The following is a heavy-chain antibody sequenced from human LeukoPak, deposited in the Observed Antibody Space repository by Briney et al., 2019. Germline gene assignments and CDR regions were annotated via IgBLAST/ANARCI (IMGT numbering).Heavy chain of an antibody. V-gene: IGHV4-59*12. D-gene: IGHD2-2*01. CDR3: AREGVLRTPNFDY. J-gene: IGHJ4*02. CDR1: GGPISSYY. CDR2: IYYSGST. Sequence: SETLSLTCTVSGGPISSYYWSWIRQPPGKGLEWIGYIYYSGSTNYNPSLKSRVTMSVDTSKNQFSLKLSSVTAADTAVYYCAREGVLRTPNFDYWGQGTLVTVSS.